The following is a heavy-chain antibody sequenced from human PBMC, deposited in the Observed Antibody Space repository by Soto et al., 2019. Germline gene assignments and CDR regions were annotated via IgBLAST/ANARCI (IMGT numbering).Heavy chain of an antibody. CDR1: GYSFTSYW. Sequence: LKISCKGSGYSFTSYWIGWVRQMPGKGLEWMGIIYPGDSDTRYSPSFQGQVTISADKSISTAYLQWSSLKASDTAMYYCASLKTGIAAAATEDNWFDPWGQGTLVTVSS. CDR2: IYPGDSDT. CDR3: ASLKTGIAAAATEDNWFDP. D-gene: IGHD6-13*01. J-gene: IGHJ5*02. V-gene: IGHV5-51*01.